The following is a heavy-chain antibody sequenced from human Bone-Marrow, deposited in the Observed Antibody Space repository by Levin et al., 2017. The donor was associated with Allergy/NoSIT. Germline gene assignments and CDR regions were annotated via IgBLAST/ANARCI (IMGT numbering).Heavy chain of an antibody. J-gene: IGHJ2*01. CDR1: GFTFSSYE. Sequence: SCAASGFTFSSYEMNWVRQAPGKGLEWISYISSSGTTKYYADSVQGRFTISSKNSLYLQMNSLRAEDTAIYYCERDKSSDGVTPDWYFDLWGRGTLVTVSS. CDR3: ERDKSSDGVTPDWYFDL. D-gene: IGHD2-21*02. CDR2: ISSSGTTK. V-gene: IGHV3-48*03.